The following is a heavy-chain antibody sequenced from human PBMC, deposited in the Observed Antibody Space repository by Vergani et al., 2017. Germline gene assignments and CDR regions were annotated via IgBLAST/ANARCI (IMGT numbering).Heavy chain of an antibody. D-gene: IGHD1-26*01. CDR1: GGSISSSSYY. CDR3: ARYSGSYRPFDY. CDR2: IYYSGST. Sequence: QLQLQESGPGLVKPSETLSLTCTVSGGSISSSSYYWGWIRQPPGKGLEWIGSIYYSGSTYSNPSLKSRVTISVDTSKNQFSLKLSSVTAADTAVYYCARYSGSYRPFDYWGQGTLVTVSS. J-gene: IGHJ4*02. V-gene: IGHV4-39*07.